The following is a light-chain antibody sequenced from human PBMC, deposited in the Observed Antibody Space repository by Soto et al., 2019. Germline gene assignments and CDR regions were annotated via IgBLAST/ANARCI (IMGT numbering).Light chain of an antibody. V-gene: IGKV3-15*01. CDR2: GAS. CDR1: QSVSSN. J-gene: IGKJ1*01. Sequence: EIVMTQSPATLSVSPGERATLSCRASQSVSSNLAWYQQKPGQAPRLLIYGASTRATGIPARFSGSGSGTEFTLTFSSLQPEDFAVYYCQQYNNWLWTFGQGTKVDIK. CDR3: QQYNNWLWT.